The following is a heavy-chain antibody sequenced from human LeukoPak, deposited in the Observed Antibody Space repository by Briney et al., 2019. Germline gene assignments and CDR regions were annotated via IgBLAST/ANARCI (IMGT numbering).Heavy chain of an antibody. CDR2: IHYSGST. J-gene: IGHJ5*02. V-gene: IGHV4-39*01. D-gene: IGHD6-13*01. CDR3: ASWYSSSWQYWFDP. Sequence: SETLSLTYTVSGGSISSSSHYWGWIRQPPGKGLEWIGSIHYSGSTYYNPSLKSRGTISVDTSKNQFSLKLRSVTAADTAVYYCASWYSSSWQYWFDPWGQGTLVTVS. CDR1: GGSISSSSHY.